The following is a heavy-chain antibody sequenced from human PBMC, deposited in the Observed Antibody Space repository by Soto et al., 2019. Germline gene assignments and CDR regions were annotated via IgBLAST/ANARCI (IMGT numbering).Heavy chain of an antibody. Sequence: QVQLVQSGAEVKKPGSSVKVSCKASGGTFSSYTISWVRQAPGQGLEWMGRISPILGIANYAQKFQGRVTITAEKSTSTAYMELSSLRSEDTAVYYCAKGQRDYMDVWGKGTTVTVSS. J-gene: IGHJ6*03. CDR1: GGTFSSYT. CDR2: ISPILGIA. V-gene: IGHV1-69*02. CDR3: AKGQRDYMDV.